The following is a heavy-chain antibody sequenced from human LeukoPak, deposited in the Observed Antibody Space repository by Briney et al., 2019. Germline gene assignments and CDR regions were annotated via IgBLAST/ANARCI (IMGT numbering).Heavy chain of an antibody. CDR1: GFTFNTYA. Sequence: GGSLRLSCAASGFTFNTYAMSWVRQAPGKGLEWVSGISGSGGSTYYAASVKGRITISRDNSKNTLYLEMNSLRAEDTAVYYCAKETYDFWSGYYNPLGYWGQGTLVTVSS. CDR3: AKETYDFWSGYYNPLGY. V-gene: IGHV3-23*01. CDR2: ISGSGGST. D-gene: IGHD3-3*01. J-gene: IGHJ4*02.